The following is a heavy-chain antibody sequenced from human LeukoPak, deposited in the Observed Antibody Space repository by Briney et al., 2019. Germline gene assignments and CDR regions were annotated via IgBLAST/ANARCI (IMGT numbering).Heavy chain of an antibody. CDR3: ARQWVGATKEDWFDP. J-gene: IGHJ5*02. CDR1: SGSISSRSYY. Sequence: SETLSLTCTVSSGSISSRSYYWGGIRQPPGKGVERIGSIYYSGSTYYNPSLKSRVTISVDTSKNQFSLKLGSVTAADTAVYYCARQWVGATKEDWFDPWGQGTLVTVSS. D-gene: IGHD1-26*01. V-gene: IGHV4-39*01. CDR2: IYYSGST.